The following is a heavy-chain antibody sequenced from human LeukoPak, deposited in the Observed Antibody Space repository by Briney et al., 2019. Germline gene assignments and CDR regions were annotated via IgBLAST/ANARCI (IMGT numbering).Heavy chain of an antibody. CDR2: IYTSGSN. CDR1: GGTISSYY. J-gene: IGHJ3*02. Sequence: SETLSFTCTVSGGTISSYYWSWIRQPAGKGLEWIGRIYTSGSNNYNPSLKSRVTMSVDTSKNQFSLKLSSVPAADTAVYYCARDVPSYPKTKPTDAFDIWGEETMVSVSS. D-gene: IGHD1-7*01. V-gene: IGHV4-4*07. CDR3: ARDVPSYPKTKPTDAFDI.